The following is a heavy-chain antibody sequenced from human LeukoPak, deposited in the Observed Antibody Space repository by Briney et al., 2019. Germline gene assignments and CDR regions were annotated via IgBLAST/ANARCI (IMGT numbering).Heavy chain of an antibody. D-gene: IGHD3-10*01. CDR2: IYYSGST. CDR1: GGSISSGDYY. V-gene: IGHV4-30-4*08. CDR3: ARATITMAVGVPADAFDI. J-gene: IGHJ3*02. Sequence: PSETLSLTCTVSGGSISSGDYYWSWIRQPPGKGLEWIGYIYYSGSTYYNPSLKSRVTISVDTSKNQFPLKLRSVTAADTAVYYCARATITMAVGVPADAFDIWGPGTMVAVSS.